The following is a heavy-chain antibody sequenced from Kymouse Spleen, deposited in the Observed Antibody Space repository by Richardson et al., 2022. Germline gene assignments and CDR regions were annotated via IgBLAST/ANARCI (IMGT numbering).Heavy chain of an antibody. D-gene: IGHD1-1*01,IGHD1-20*01. CDR3: AREDWNDAFWYYYYGMDV. J-gene: IGHJ6*02. V-gene: IGHV3-48*02. Sequence: EVQLVESGGGLVQPGGSLRLSCAASGFTFSSYSMNWVRQAPGKGLEWVSYISSSSSTIYYADSVKGRFTISRDNAKNSLYLQMNSLRDEDTAVYYCAREDWNDAFWYYYYGMDVWGQGTTVTVSS. CDR2: ISSSSSTI. CDR1: GFTFSSYS.